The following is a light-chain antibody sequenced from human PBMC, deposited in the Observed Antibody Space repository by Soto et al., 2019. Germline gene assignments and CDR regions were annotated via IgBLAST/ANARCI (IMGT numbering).Light chain of an antibody. V-gene: IGKV3D-15*01. J-gene: IGKJ4*01. CDR2: GAS. CDR1: QSVSSN. CDR3: QQYNNWPPQLT. Sequence: EIVRTQSPATLSVSPGERATLSCRASQSVSSNLAWYQQKPGQAPRLLIYGASTRATGIPARFSGSGSGTEFTLTIRSLQSEDFAVYYCQQYNNWPPQLTFGGGTKVDIK.